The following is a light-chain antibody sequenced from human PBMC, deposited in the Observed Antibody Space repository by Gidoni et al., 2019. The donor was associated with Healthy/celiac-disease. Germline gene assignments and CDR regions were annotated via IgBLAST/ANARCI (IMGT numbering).Light chain of an antibody. CDR1: QSISSY. CDR2: AAS. V-gene: IGKV1-39*01. CDR3: QQSYSPPHT. J-gene: IGKJ2*01. Sequence: DIQMTQSPSSLSASVGDRVTSTCRASQSISSYLKWYQQKPGKAPKLLIYAASSLQSGVPSRFSGSGSGTYFTLTISRLPPEDFATYYCQQSYSPPHTFGQGTKLEIK.